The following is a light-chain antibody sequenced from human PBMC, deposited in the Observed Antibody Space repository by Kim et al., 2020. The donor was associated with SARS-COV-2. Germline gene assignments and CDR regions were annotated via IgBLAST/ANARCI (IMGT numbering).Light chain of an antibody. CDR3: QSYDNRLSGYV. CDR2: GDI. CDR1: SSNIGAGYE. J-gene: IGLJ1*01. V-gene: IGLV1-40*01. Sequence: QAVVTQPPSVSGAPGQRVTISCTGISSNIGAGYEVHWYQQLPGTAPKLLIYGDINRPSGVPDRFSGSKSGTSASLAITGLQTEDEADYYCQSYDNRLSGYVFGTGTQLTVL.